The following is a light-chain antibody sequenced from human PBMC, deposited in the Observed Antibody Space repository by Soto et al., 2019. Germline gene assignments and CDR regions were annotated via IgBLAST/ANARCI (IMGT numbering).Light chain of an antibody. Sequence: QSVLTQPRSVSGSPGQSVTISCTGTSSDVGGYNYVSWYQQHPGKAPKLMIYDVSKRPSGVPDRFSGSKSGNTASLTISGLQAEEEADYYCCSYAGSYTFGVFGTGTKVTGL. CDR2: DVS. CDR3: CSYAGSYTFGV. V-gene: IGLV2-11*01. J-gene: IGLJ1*01. CDR1: SSDVGGYNY.